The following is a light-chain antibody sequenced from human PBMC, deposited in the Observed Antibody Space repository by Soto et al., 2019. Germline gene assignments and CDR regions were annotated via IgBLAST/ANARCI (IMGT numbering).Light chain of an antibody. CDR2: DAS. V-gene: IGKV3-20*01. Sequence: EIVLTQSPGTLSLSPGERATLSCRASQIVSSSLAWYQQRPGQAPGLLIYDASSRATGIPDRFSGSDSGTNFPLPISRREPEDFAVYYCHHYGSPRTFGKGTKVDIK. J-gene: IGKJ1*01. CDR3: HHYGSPRT. CDR1: QIVSSS.